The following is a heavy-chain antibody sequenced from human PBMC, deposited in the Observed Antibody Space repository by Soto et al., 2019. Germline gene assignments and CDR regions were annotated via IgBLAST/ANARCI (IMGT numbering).Heavy chain of an antibody. V-gene: IGHV1-18*01. CDR1: VSAFPSYG. J-gene: IGHJ4*02. D-gene: IGHD3-10*01. Sequence: GGAVKVAFKAAVSAFPSYGISWVRQATGQGLEWMGWISAYNGNTNYAQKLQGRVTMTTDTSTSTAYMELRSLRSDDKAVYYCARTEGGSDYWGQGTLVTVSS. CDR3: ARTEGGSDY. CDR2: ISAYNGNT.